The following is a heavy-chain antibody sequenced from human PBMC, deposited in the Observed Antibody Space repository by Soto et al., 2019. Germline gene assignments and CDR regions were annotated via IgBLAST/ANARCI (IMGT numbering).Heavy chain of an antibody. CDR2: IITILGIA. CDR3: ARSGSYSNYHYYYMDV. Sequence: QVQLVQSGAEVKKPGSSVKVSCKASGGTFSSYTISWVRQAPGQGLEWMGRIITILGIANYAQKFQGRVTITADKSTSTAYMELSSLRSEDTAVYYCARSGSYSNYHYYYMDVWGKGTTVTVSS. CDR1: GGTFSSYT. V-gene: IGHV1-69*02. J-gene: IGHJ6*03. D-gene: IGHD3-10*01.